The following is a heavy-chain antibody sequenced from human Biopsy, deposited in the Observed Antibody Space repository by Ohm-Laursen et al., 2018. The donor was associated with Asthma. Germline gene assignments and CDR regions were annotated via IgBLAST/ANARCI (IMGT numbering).Heavy chain of an antibody. CDR1: GDTFNTYV. V-gene: IGHV1-69*13. D-gene: IGHD2-2*01. J-gene: IGHJ4*02. CDR2: INSVIGTT. CDR3: ARKAGSCISRTCYSLDF. Sequence: SVKVSCKSLGDTFNTYVIGWVRQAPGQGLEWMGGINSVIGTTTYPQKFQDRVTITADDSMSTAYMELSSLRSEDTAVYYCARKAGSCISRTCYSLDFWGQGTLVTVSS.